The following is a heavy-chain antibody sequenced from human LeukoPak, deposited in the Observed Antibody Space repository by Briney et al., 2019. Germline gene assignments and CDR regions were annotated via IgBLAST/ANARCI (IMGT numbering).Heavy chain of an antibody. V-gene: IGHV3-23*01. J-gene: IGHJ4*02. Sequence: GGSLRLSCAASGFTFSSYAMHWVRQAPGKGLEWVSAISGSGGSTYYADSVKGRFTISRDNSKNTLYLQMNSLRAEDTAVYYCAKASAMIVVVSKHFDYWGQGTLVTVSS. CDR2: ISGSGGST. D-gene: IGHD3-22*01. CDR3: AKASAMIVVVSKHFDY. CDR1: GFTFSSYA.